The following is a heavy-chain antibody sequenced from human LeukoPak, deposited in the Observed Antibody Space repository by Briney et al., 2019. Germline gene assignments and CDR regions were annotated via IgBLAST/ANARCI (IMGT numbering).Heavy chain of an antibody. J-gene: IGHJ4*02. V-gene: IGHV3-30*02. CDR2: IRYDGSNK. D-gene: IGHD1-1*01. Sequence: GGSLRLSCAASGFPFSSYEMNWVRQAPGKGLEWVAFIRYDGSNKYYADSVKGRFTISRDNSKNTLYLQLNGLRAEDTAMYFCAKDKDPWKSTSISDFDYWGQGTLVTVSS. CDR1: GFPFSSYE. CDR3: AKDKDPWKSTSISDFDY.